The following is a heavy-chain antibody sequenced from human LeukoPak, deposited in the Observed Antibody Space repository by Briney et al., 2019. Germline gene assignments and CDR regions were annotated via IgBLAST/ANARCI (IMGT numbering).Heavy chain of an antibody. Sequence: GGSLRLSCAASGFTFSNYAMSWVRQAPGKGLEWVSAISGSGGSTYYADSVKGRFTISRDNSKNTLYLQMNSLRAEETAVYYCAKDAPVNIVVVPAANSWGQGTLVIVSS. D-gene: IGHD2-2*01. CDR1: GFTFSNYA. V-gene: IGHV3-23*01. J-gene: IGHJ4*02. CDR3: AKDAPVNIVVVPAANS. CDR2: ISGSGGST.